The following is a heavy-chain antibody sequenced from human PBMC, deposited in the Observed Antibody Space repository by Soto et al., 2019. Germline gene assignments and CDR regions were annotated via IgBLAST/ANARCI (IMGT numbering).Heavy chain of an antibody. CDR3: GRGNMVPGTTGNWFDP. Sequence: ASVKVSCKASGGTFSSYAISWVRQAPGQGLEWMGWISAYNGTTNYAQKLQGRVTMTTDTSTSTAYMELRSLRSDDTAVYYCGRGNMVPGTTGNWFDPWGQGTLVTVSS. V-gene: IGHV1-18*01. CDR2: ISAYNGTT. D-gene: IGHD1-1*01. J-gene: IGHJ5*02. CDR1: GGTFSSYA.